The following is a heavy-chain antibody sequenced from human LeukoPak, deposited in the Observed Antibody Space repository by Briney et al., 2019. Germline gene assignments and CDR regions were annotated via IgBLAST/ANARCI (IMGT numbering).Heavy chain of an antibody. CDR2: INPNSGGT. D-gene: IGHD6-13*01. V-gene: IGHV1-2*02. CDR1: GYTFTGYY. Sequence: ASVKVSFKASGYTFTGYYMHWVRQAPGQGLEWMGWINPNSGGTNYAQKFQGRVTMTGDTSISTAYMELSRLRSDDTAVYYCARAPGGYSVDYWGQGTLVTVSS. J-gene: IGHJ4*02. CDR3: ARAPGGYSVDY.